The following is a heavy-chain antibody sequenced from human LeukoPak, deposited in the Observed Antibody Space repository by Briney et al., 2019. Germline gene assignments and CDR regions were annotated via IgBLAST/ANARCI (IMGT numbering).Heavy chain of an antibody. D-gene: IGHD3-22*01. CDR3: VRWPYYYDSSGQIQFDY. Sequence: ASVKVSCKASGYTFTGYYMHWVRQATGQGLEWMGWMNPNSGNTGYAQKFQGRVTMTRNTSISTAYMELSSLRSEDTAVYYCVRWPYYYDSSGQIQFDYWGQGTLVTVSS. CDR2: MNPNSGNT. CDR1: GYTFTGYY. J-gene: IGHJ4*02. V-gene: IGHV1-8*02.